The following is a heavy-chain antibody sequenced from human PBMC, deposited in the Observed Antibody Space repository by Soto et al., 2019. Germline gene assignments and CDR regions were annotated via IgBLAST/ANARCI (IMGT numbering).Heavy chain of an antibody. CDR3: AKATIQNLDTAMTCDA. CDR2: ISSSGGYT. CDR1: GFTFCGYA. D-gene: IGHD5-18*01. Sequence: GGSLRLCCAASGFTFCGYAMRWVRQTAGKGLEWVPTISSSGGYTYYAASVKGRFTISRDNSNNTLYLQMNSLRAEDTAVYYCAKATIQNLDTAMTCDAWGQGTLVTVSS. J-gene: IGHJ5*02. V-gene: IGHV3-23*01.